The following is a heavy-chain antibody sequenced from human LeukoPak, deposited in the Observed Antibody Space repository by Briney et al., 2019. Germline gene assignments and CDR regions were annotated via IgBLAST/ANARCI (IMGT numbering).Heavy chain of an antibody. CDR2: IYPAESDT. J-gene: IGHJ4*02. Sequence: ESLKIFCQVSGYIFTNYWIGWVRQMPGKGLESMGIIYPAESDTTYSPSFEGQVTISADKSIDTVYLQWSSLKASDTATYYCARQSRDGSKTRGYYFDSWGQGTVVTVSS. V-gene: IGHV5-51*01. D-gene: IGHD3-10*01. CDR1: GYIFTNYW. CDR3: ARQSRDGSKTRGYYFDS.